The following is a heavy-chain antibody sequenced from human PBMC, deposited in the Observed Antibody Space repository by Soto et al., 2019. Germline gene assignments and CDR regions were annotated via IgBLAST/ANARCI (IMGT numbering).Heavy chain of an antibody. CDR3: AHSGGYGSGHSPFDY. Sequence: QITLKESGPTLVKPTQTLTLTCTFSGFSLSTSGVGVGWIRQPPGKALEWLALIYWDDDKRYSPSLKSRLTITKDTSKNQVVLTMTNRDPVDTATYYCAHSGGYGSGHSPFDYWGQGTLVTVSS. V-gene: IGHV2-5*02. CDR2: IYWDDDK. CDR1: GFSLSTSGVG. D-gene: IGHD3-10*01. J-gene: IGHJ4*02.